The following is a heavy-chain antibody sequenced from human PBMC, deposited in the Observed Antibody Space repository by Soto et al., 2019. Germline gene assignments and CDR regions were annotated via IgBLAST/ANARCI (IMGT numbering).Heavy chain of an antibody. CDR3: AREGSSSSGLHFDY. V-gene: IGHV4-4*02. D-gene: IGHD6-6*01. J-gene: IGHJ4*02. Sequence: TSETLSLTCAVSGGSISSSNWWSWVRQPPGKGLEWIGEIYHSGSTNYNPSLKSRVTISVDKSKNQFSLKLSSVTAADTAVYYCAREGSSSSGLHFDYWGQGTLVTVSS. CDR2: IYHSGST. CDR1: GGSISSSNW.